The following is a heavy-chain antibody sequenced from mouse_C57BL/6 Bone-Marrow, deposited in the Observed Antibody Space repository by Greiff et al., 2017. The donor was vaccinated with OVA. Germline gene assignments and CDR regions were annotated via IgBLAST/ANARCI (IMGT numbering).Heavy chain of an antibody. CDR1: GFNIKDDY. Sequence: VQLQQSGAELVRPGASVKLSCTASGFNIKDDYMHWVKQRPEQGLEWIGWIDPENGDTEYASKFQGKATITADTSSNTAYLQLSSLTSEDTAGDYCTTGRCYFDYWGQGTTLTVSA. J-gene: IGHJ2*01. CDR3: TTGRCYFDY. CDR2: IDPENGDT. V-gene: IGHV14-4*01.